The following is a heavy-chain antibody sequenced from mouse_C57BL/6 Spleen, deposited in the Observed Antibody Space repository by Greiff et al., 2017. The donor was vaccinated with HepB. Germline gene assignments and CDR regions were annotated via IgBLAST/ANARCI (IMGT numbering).Heavy chain of an antibody. CDR2: IYPGDGDT. J-gene: IGHJ1*03. CDR3: ARGAAGSDFDV. V-gene: IGHV1-82*01. CDR1: GYAFSSSW. Sequence: VKLQESGPELVKPGASVKISCKASGYAFSSSWMNWVKQRPGKGLEWIGRIYPGDGDTNYNGKFKGKATLTADKSSSTAYMQLSSLTSEDSAVYFCARGAAGSDFDVWGTGTTVTVSS.